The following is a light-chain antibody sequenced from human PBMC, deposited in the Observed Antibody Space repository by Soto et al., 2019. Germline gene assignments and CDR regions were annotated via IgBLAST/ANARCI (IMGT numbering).Light chain of an antibody. CDR2: DVN. CDR3: TSYTTANTLA. Sequence: QSALTQPASVSGSPGQSINISCTGTSRDIGAYIYVSWFQQYPGRAPKCMIYDVNNRPSGVSNRFSGSKSGNTASLTISGLQADDEAVYFCTSYTTANTLALGGGTKLTVL. CDR1: SRDIGAYIY. J-gene: IGLJ2*01. V-gene: IGLV2-14*01.